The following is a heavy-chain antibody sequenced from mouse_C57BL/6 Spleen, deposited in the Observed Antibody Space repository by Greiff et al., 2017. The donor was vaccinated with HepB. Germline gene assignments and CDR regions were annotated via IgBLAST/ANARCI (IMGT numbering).Heavy chain of an antibody. Sequence: VQLVESGAELARPGASVKLSCKASGYTFTSYGISWVKQRTGQGLEWIGEIYPRSGNTYYNEKFKGKATLTADKSSSTAYMELRSLTSEDSAVYFCARFDYDGYFDVWGTGTTVTVSS. D-gene: IGHD2-4*01. J-gene: IGHJ1*03. CDR3: ARFDYDGYFDV. CDR1: GYTFTSYG. V-gene: IGHV1-81*01. CDR2: IYPRSGNT.